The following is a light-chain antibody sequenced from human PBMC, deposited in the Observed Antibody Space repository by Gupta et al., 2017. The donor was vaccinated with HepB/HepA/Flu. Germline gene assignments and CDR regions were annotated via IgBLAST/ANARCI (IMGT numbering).Light chain of an antibody. V-gene: IGKV1-39*01. Sequence: DIQMTHSPSSLSASVGDRVTITCRASQRISSYLNWYQQKPGKAPKLLIYAASRLQSGVPSRFSGSGSGTDFTLTISRLQPEDFATYYCQQSDSTPWTFGQGTKVEIK. J-gene: IGKJ1*01. CDR1: QRISSY. CDR3: QQSDSTPWT. CDR2: AAS.